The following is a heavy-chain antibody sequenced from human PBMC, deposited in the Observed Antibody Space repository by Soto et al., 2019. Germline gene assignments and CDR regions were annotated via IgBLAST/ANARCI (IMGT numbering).Heavy chain of an antibody. CDR1: GYTFTSYY. Sequence: QVQLVQSGAEVKKPGASVKVSCKASGYTFTSYYMHWVRQAPGQGLEWMGIINPSGGSTSYALKFQGRGTMTRDTSTSAVYVDVSSLRSEDTAVYYCATSTQIAAPCDYWGQGTLVTVSS. J-gene: IGHJ4*02. D-gene: IGHD6-25*01. CDR2: INPSGGST. V-gene: IGHV1-46*01. CDR3: ATSTQIAAPCDY.